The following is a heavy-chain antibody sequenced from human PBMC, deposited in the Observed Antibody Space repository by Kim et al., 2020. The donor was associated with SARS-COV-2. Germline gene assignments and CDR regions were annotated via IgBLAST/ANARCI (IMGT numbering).Heavy chain of an antibody. Sequence: TSYTQKLQGRVTMTTDTSTSTVYMELSSLRSDDTAVYYCAGADIGGPTLDYWGQGTLVTVSS. V-gene: IGHV1-46*04. D-gene: IGHD3-16*01. J-gene: IGHJ4*02. CDR2: T. CDR3: AGADIGGPTLDY.